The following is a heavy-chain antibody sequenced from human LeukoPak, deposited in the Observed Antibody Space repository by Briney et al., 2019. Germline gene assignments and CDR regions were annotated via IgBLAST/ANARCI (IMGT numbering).Heavy chain of an antibody. CDR2: SFHTGTT. D-gene: IGHD4-17*01. CDR3: ARTRGVPYGDYLNDY. CDR1: GASVTDYY. V-gene: IGHV4-59*02. Sequence: SETLSLTCSVSGASVTDYYWTWVRQPPGKGLEWIGLSFHTGTTHHNPSLKSRLTISVDTSKNQFSLKLSSVTAADTAVYYCARTRGVPYGDYLNDYWGQGTLVTVSS. J-gene: IGHJ4*02.